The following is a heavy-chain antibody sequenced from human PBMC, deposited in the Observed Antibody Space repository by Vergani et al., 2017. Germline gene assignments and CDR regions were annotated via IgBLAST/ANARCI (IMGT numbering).Heavy chain of an antibody. J-gene: IGHJ4*02. CDR2: IYYSGST. V-gene: IGHV4-31*01. Sequence: QVQLQESGPGLVKPSQTLSLTCTFSGGSISSGGYYWSWIRQHPGKGLEWIGYIYYSGSTYYNPSLKSLVTISVDTSKNQFSLKLSSVTAADTAVYYCARLRVRGVKAYYFDYWGQGTLVTVSS. CDR1: GGSISSGGYY. CDR3: ARLRVRGVKAYYFDY. D-gene: IGHD3-10*01.